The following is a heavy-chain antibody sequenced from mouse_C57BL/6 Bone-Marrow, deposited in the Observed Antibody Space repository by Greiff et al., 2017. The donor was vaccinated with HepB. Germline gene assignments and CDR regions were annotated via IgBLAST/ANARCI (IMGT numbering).Heavy chain of an antibody. D-gene: IGHD4-1*02. J-gene: IGHJ1*03. V-gene: IGHV1-53*01. CDR2: INPSNGGT. CDR3: ARPQLGHRYFDV. Sequence: QVQLQQPGPELVKPGASVKLSCKASGYTFTSYWMHWVKQRPGQGLEWIGNINPSNGGTNYNEKFKSKATLTVDKSSSTAYMQLSSLTSEDSAVDYWARPQLGHRYFDVWGTGTTVTVSS. CDR1: GYTFTSYW.